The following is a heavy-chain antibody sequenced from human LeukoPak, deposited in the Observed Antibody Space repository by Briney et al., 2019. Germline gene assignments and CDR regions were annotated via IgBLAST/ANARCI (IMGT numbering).Heavy chain of an antibody. J-gene: IGHJ5*02. CDR1: GLTFRNYA. Sequence: GGSLRLSCAASGLTFRNYAMSWVRQAPGKGLEWVALIWYDGSNKYYADSVKGRFTISRDNSESTLYLQMNSLRAEDTAVYYCAKGLFRASKGWFDPWGQGTLVTVSS. D-gene: IGHD3-10*01. V-gene: IGHV3-30*02. CDR3: AKGLFRASKGWFDP. CDR2: IWYDGSNK.